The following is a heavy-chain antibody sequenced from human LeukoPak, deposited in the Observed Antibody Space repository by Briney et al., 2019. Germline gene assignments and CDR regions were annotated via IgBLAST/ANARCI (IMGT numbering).Heavy chain of an antibody. D-gene: IGHD6-6*01. Sequence: ASVKVSCKASGYTFTGYYMHWGRPAPGQGVEWMGWINPNSGGTNYAQQFQGRVTMTRDTSISTASMELSRLRSDGTAVYYCASIMGERDSISSGYFNYSGQGTLVTASS. CDR1: GYTFTGYY. CDR2: INPNSGGT. CDR3: ASIMGERDSISSGYFNY. J-gene: IGHJ4*02. V-gene: IGHV1-2*02.